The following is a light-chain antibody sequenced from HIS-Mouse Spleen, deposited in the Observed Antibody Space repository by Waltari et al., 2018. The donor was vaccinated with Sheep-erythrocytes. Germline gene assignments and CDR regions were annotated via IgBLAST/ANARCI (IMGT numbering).Light chain of an antibody. CDR3: CSYAGSYNHV. Sequence: QSALTQPRSVSVSPGQSVTISCTGTSSDVGGYIYVSYYQQPPGKAPKLMIYDVSKRPSGVPDRFSGSKSGNTASLTISGLQAEDEADYYCCSYAGSYNHVFATGTKVTVL. J-gene: IGLJ1*01. V-gene: IGLV2-11*01. CDR2: DVS. CDR1: SSDVGGYIY.